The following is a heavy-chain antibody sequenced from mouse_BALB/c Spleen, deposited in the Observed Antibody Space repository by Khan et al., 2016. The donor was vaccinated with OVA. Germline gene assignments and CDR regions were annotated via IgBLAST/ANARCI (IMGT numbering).Heavy chain of an antibody. J-gene: IGHJ3*01. CDR2: IDPFNGGA. D-gene: IGHD1-1*01. CDR1: GYSFSTFY. CDR3: ARHGSTSWFAY. Sequence: EVQLQESGPELMKPGASVKISCKASGYSFSTFYIHWVTRSHGKTLEWIGYIDPFNGGATYNQKFKGKATLTVDNSSSTAYMHLTSLTSEDSAVYYCARHGSTSWFAYWGQGTLVTVSA. V-gene: IGHV1S135*01.